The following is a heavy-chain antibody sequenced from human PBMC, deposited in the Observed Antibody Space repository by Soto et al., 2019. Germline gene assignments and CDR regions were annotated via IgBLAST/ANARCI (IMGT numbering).Heavy chain of an antibody. CDR1: GFTFSSYT. V-gene: IGHV3-23*01. J-gene: IGHJ2*01. D-gene: IGHD6-6*01. Sequence: PGGSLRLSCAASGFTFSSYTMSWARQAPGKGLEWVSVISGRGGSTHYADSVEGRFTISRDNSRNTLYLQMNNLRVEDTAIYYCAKDVEYSSSSYFDSWGRGTLVTVSS. CDR2: ISGRGGST. CDR3: AKDVEYSSSSYFDS.